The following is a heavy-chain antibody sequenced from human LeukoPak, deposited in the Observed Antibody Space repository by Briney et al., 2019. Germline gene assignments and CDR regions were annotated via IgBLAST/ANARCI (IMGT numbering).Heavy chain of an antibody. Sequence: ASVKVSCKTSGYTFTSYYIHWVRQAPGQGLEWMGIINPSGGSTSYAQKFQGRVTMTRDTSTSTVYMYLSSLRSEDTAVYYCARASAARSYDQFDWGQGTLVTVSS. CDR1: GYTFTSYY. CDR2: INPSGGST. CDR3: ARASAARSYDQFD. D-gene: IGHD3-22*01. J-gene: IGHJ4*02. V-gene: IGHV1-46*01.